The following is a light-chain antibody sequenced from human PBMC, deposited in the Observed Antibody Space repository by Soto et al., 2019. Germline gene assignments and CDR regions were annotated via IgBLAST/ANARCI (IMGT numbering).Light chain of an antibody. Sequence: EIVMTQSPATLSVSPGERATLSCRASQSISTELAWYQQKPGQPPRLLIYSASTRATGVPARFTGSGSGSEFTLTIRGLKSEDFAVYYCHQCHNGPLTFCHGTRLEI. CDR2: SAS. J-gene: IGKJ2*01. CDR1: QSISTE. V-gene: IGKV3-15*01. CDR3: HQCHNGPLT.